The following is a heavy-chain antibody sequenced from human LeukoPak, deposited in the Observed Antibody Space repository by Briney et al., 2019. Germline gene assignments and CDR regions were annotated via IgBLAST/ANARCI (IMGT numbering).Heavy chain of an antibody. V-gene: IGHV4-39*01. CDR2: IYYSGST. CDR3: AGIMTTVAEAGE. CDR1: GGSISSSSYY. D-gene: IGHD4-23*01. Sequence: SETLSLTCTVSGGSISSSSYYWGWIRQPPGKGLEWIGSIYYSGSTYYNPSLKSRVTLSVDTSKNQFSLKLSSVTAADTAVYYCAGIMTTVAEAGEWGQGTLVTVSS. J-gene: IGHJ4*02.